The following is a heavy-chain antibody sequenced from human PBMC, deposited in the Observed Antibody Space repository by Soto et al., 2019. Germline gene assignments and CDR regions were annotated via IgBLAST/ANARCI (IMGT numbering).Heavy chain of an antibody. Sequence: PSETLSLTCTVSGGSISSYYWSWIRQPPGKGLEWIGYMYYSGSTNYNPSLKSRATISVDTSKNQFSLKLSSVTAADTAVYYCARFWAAADGVPWFDPWGQGALVTVS. CDR2: MYYSGST. CDR3: ARFWAAADGVPWFDP. J-gene: IGHJ5*02. V-gene: IGHV4-59*08. CDR1: GGSISSYY. D-gene: IGHD6-13*01.